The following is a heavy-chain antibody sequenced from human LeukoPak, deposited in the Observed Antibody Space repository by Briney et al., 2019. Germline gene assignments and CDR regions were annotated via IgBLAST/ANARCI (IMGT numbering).Heavy chain of an antibody. J-gene: IGHJ4*02. Sequence: ASVKVSCKASGYTFTTYGVSWVRQAPGQGLEWMGWISTYNGNTNYAQKFQGRVAMTTDTSTNTAYMELRSLRSDDTAVYYCARTNVYYYASSDYYPYFDYWAQGTLVTVSS. CDR2: ISTYNGNT. V-gene: IGHV1-18*01. CDR1: GYTFTTYG. D-gene: IGHD3-22*01. CDR3: ARTNVYYYASSDYYPYFDY.